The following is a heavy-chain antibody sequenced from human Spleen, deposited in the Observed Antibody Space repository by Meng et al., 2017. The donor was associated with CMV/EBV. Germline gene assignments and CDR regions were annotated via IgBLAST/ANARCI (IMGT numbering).Heavy chain of an antibody. D-gene: IGHD4-23*01. CDR3: ARKVNSHFSFDY. Sequence: PVLDGAVSSGHHYWSWIRQPPGEVLEWIGDIYYNGRTNYNPSLRSRVTISVATSKNQFSLKLSSVTAADTAMYYCARKVNSHFSFDYWGQGTLVTVSS. J-gene: IGHJ4*02. CDR1: DGAVSSGHHY. CDR2: IYYNGRT. V-gene: IGHV4-61*01.